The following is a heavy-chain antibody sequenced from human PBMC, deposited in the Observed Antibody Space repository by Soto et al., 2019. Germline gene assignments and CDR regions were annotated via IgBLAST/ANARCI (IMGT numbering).Heavy chain of an antibody. CDR1: GFTFSSYG. D-gene: IGHD3-22*01. CDR3: ARDGDYYDSSGYQADAFDI. V-gene: IGHV3-33*01. Sequence: QVQLVESGGGVVQPGRSLRLSCAASGFTFSSYGMHWVRQAPGKGLEWVAVIWYDGSNKYYADSVKGRFTISRDNSKNPLYLQMNSLRAEDTAVYYCARDGDYYDSSGYQADAFDIWGQGTMVTVSS. J-gene: IGHJ3*02. CDR2: IWYDGSNK.